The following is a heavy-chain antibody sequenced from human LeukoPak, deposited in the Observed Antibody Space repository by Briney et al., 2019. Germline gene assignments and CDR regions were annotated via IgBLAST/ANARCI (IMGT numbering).Heavy chain of an antibody. CDR3: AKGSFAYSSSSPLDY. CDR2: ISYDGSDK. J-gene: IGHJ4*02. CDR1: GFTFSTYG. V-gene: IGHV3-30*18. Sequence: PGGSLRLSCAASGFTFSTYGMHWVRQAPGKGLEWVALISYDGSDKYYADSVKGRFTISRDNSKNTLYLQMNSLRAEDAAVYYCAKGSFAYSSSSPLDYWGQGTLATVSS. D-gene: IGHD6-6*01.